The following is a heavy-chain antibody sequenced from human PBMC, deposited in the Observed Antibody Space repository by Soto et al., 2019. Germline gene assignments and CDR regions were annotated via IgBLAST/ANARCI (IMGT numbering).Heavy chain of an antibody. CDR3: ARGGYSRGWSFDY. Sequence: EVQLLESGGGLVQPGGSLRLSCAASGFTFSNYAMSWVRQAPGTGLKWVSTISGSGDDTYYADSVKGRFTISRDNSKSTLYLQISSLRAEDTAVFYCARGGYSRGWSFDYWGQGTLVTVSS. J-gene: IGHJ4*02. CDR2: ISGSGDDT. D-gene: IGHD6-19*01. CDR1: GFTFSNYA. V-gene: IGHV3-23*01.